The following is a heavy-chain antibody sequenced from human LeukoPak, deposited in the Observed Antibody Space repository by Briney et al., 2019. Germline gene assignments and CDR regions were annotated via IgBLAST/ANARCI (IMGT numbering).Heavy chain of an antibody. CDR2: ISGSGGST. CDR1: GFTFSSYA. V-gene: IGHV3-23*01. D-gene: IGHD3-22*01. Sequence: PGGSRRLSCAASGFTFSSYAMSWVRRAPGKGLEWVSAISGSGGSTYYADSVKGRFTISRDNSKNTLYLQMNSLRAEDTAVYYCAKCGYYDSSGWLDYWGQGTLVTVSS. CDR3: AKCGYYDSSGWLDY. J-gene: IGHJ4*02.